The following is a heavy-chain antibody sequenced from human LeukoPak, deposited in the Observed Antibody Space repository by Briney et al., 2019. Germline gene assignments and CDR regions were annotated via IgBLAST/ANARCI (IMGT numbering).Heavy chain of an antibody. CDR2: ITNKPKSYKT. J-gene: IGHJ4*02. CDR1: GFTFSDHY. Sequence: GGSLRLSCAASGFTFSDHYMDWVGQAPGKGLEWVGRITNKPKSYKTEYAASVKGRFTISRDDSKNSLYLQMNSLKTEDTAVYYCARGFHYDFWSGSYYFEYWGQGTLVTVSS. CDR3: ARGFHYDFWSGSYYFEY. V-gene: IGHV3-72*01. D-gene: IGHD3-3*01.